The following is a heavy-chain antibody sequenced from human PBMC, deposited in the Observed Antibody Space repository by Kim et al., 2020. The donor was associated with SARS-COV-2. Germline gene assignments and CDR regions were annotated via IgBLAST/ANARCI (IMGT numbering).Heavy chain of an antibody. CDR2: INPNSGGT. V-gene: IGHV1-2*02. CDR3: ARGGLIFLLTTVTERGPAHYYGMDV. CDR1: GYTFTGYY. J-gene: IGHJ6*02. D-gene: IGHD4-17*01. Sequence: ASVKVSCKASGYTFTGYYMHWVRQAPGQGLEWMGWINPNSGGTNYAQKFQGRVTMTRDTSISTAYMELSRLRSDDTAVYYCARGGLIFLLTTVTERGPAHYYGMDVWGQGTTVTVSS.